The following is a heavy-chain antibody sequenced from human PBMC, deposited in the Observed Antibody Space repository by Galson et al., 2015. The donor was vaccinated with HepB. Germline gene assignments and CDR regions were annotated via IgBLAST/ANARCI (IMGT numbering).Heavy chain of an antibody. J-gene: IGHJ3*02. CDR2: IYYSGST. CDR1: GGSISSSSYY. V-gene: IGHV4-39*01. CDR3: ARRRESGGRETYYYGSGSYNDAFDI. D-gene: IGHD3-10*01. Sequence: TLSLTCTVSGGSISSSSYYWGWIRQPPGKGLEWIGSIYYSGSTYYNPSLKSRVTISVDTSKNQFSLKLSSVTAADTAVYYCARRRESGGRETYYYGSGSYNDAFDIWGQGTMVTVSS.